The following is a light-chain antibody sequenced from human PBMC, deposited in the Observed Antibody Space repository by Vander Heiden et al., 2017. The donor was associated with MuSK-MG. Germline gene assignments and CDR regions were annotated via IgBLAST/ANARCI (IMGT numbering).Light chain of an antibody. V-gene: IGKV1-9*01. J-gene: IGKJ1*01. CDR2: AAS. CDR1: QGISSY. CDR3: QQRNSYPPA. Sequence: DIQLTQSPSFLSASVGDRVTITCRASQGISSYLAWYQQKPGKAPKLLIYAASTLQSGVPSRFRGSGSGTEFTLTISSLQPEDFATYYCQQRNSYPPAFGQGTKVEIK.